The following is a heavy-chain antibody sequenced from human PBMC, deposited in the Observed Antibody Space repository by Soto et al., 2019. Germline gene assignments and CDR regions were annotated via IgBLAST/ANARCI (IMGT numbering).Heavy chain of an antibody. CDR1: XXXXXSAX. D-gene: IGHD6-13*01. V-gene: IGHV3-15*01. CDR3: VTDIASSGVGELDY. Sequence: EVQLVESGGGLVTPGGSLXXSXXXXXXXXXSAXXXXXXXAXXXXLEXIARIKSKTSGETTDYAAPVKGRFTISRDDSTTTVLLQMNSLNPEDSGIYYCVTDIASSGVGELDYWGQGTLVTVSS. CDR2: IKSKTSGETT. J-gene: IGHJ4*02.